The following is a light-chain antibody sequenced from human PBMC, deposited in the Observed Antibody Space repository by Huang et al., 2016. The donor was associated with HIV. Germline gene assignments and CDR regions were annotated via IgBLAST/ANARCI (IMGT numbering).Light chain of an antibody. Sequence: DIQMTQSPSSLSASVGDRVIITCRASQSISSYLNWYQQQPCKAPNLLIYAASSLQSGVPSRFSGSGSGTDFTLTIRSLQPEDFATYYCQQSYSNTFTFGAGTKVDVK. J-gene: IGKJ3*01. CDR2: AAS. CDR1: QSISSY. CDR3: QQSYSNTFT. V-gene: IGKV1-39*01.